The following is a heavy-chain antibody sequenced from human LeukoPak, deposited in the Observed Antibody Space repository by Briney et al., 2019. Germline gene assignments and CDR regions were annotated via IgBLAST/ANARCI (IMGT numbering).Heavy chain of an antibody. D-gene: IGHD6-13*01. J-gene: IGHJ4*02. CDR1: GFTVSSYE. CDR2: ISSSGSTI. Sequence: PGGSLRLSCAASGFTVSSYEMNWVRQAPGKGLEWVSYISSSGSTIYYADSVKGRFTISRDNAKKSLYLEMNSLRAEDTAVYYCAKDSHSWSRDYWGQGTLVTVSS. CDR3: AKDSHSWSRDY. V-gene: IGHV3-48*03.